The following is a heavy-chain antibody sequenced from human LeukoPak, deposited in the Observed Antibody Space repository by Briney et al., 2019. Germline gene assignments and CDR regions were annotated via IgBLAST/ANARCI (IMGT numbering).Heavy chain of an antibody. CDR3: AKDPGLSSSWSMGENY. CDR1: GFTFSSYG. CDR2: ISGSGGST. D-gene: IGHD6-13*01. J-gene: IGHJ4*02. V-gene: IGHV3-23*01. Sequence: GGSLRLSCAASGFTFSSYGMSWVRQAPGKGLEWVSAISGSGGSTYYADSVKGRFTISRDNSKNTLYLQMNSLRAEDTAVYYCAKDPGLSSSWSMGENYWGQGTLVTVSS.